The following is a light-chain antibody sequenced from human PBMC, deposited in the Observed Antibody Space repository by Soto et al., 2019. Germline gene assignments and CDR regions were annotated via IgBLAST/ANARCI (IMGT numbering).Light chain of an antibody. CDR3: QQYNNWPPLT. CDR2: GAS. Sequence: EIVMTQSPATLSVSPGERATLSCRASQSVSNNLAWYQQKPGQAPRLLIYGASTRATGIPARFSGSGSGTEFTLTISSLQSEDFGVYDCQQYNNWPPLTFGGGTKVEIK. CDR1: QSVSNN. V-gene: IGKV3-15*01. J-gene: IGKJ4*01.